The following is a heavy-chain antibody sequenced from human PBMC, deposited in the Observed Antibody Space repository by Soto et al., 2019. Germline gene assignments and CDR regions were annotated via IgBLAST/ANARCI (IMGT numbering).Heavy chain of an antibody. V-gene: IGHV3-30-3*01. CDR3: ARGYCSSTSCYLQRRDYYYYGMDV. CDR1: GFTFSSYA. J-gene: IGHJ6*02. CDR2: ISYDGSNK. Sequence: GGSLRLSCAASGFTFSSYAMHWVRQAPGKGLEWVAVISYDGSNKYYADSVKGRFTISRDNSKNTLYLQMNSLRAEDTAVYYCARGYCSSTSCYLQRRDYYYYGMDVWGQGTTVTVSS. D-gene: IGHD2-2*01.